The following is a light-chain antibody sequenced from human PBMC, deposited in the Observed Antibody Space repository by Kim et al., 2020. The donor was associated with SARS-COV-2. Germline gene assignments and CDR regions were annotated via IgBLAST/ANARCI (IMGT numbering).Light chain of an antibody. CDR3: HQYGSSPRT. V-gene: IGKV3-20*01. CDR1: HTISISY. J-gene: IGKJ1*01. CDR2: GTS. Sequence: EIVLTQSPGTLSLSPGERATLSCRASHTISISYLAWYRQIPGQAPRLLIYGTSSRSTGIPDRFSVSGSGTDFTLSISRLEPEDFAVYYCHQYGSSPRTFGQGTKVDIK.